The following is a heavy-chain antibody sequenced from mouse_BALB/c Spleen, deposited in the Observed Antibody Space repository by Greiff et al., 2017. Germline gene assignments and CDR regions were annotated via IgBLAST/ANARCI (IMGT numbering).Heavy chain of an antibody. CDR2: INSNGGST. CDR3: ARAYGYDYFDY. CDR1: GFTFSSYG. J-gene: IGHJ2*01. D-gene: IGHD1-2*01. Sequence: VQLKESGGGLVQPGGSLKLSCAASGFTFSSYGMSWVRQTPDKRLELVATINSNGGSTYYPDSVKGRFTISRDNAKNNLYLQMSSLKSEDTAMYYCARAYGYDYFDYWGQGTTLTVSS. V-gene: IGHV5-6-3*01.